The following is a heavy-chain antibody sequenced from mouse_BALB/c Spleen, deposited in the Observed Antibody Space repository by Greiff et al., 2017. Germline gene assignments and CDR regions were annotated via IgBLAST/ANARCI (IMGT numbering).Heavy chain of an antibody. CDR2: IRNKANGYTA. CDR1: GFTFTDYY. CDR3: ARAYDRYEGYAMDY. Sequence: EVMLVESGGGLVQPGGSLRLSCATSGFTFTDYYMSWVRQPPGKALEWLGFIRNKANGYTAEYSASVKGRFTISRDNSQSILYLQMNTLRAEDSATYYCARAYDRYEGYAMDYWGQGTSVTVSS. V-gene: IGHV7-3*02. D-gene: IGHD2-14*01. J-gene: IGHJ4*01.